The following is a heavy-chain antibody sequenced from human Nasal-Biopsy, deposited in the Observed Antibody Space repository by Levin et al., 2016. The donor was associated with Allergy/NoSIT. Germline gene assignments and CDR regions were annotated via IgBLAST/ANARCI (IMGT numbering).Heavy chain of an antibody. Sequence: GESLKISCVASGFTFNTYGMHWVRQAPGKGLEWVALIWYDGSDKYYADSVKGRFTISRDTSKSTLYLQMNSLRAEDTALYYCARDQAYGVAAAHRRGRNYLDYWGQGTLVTVSS. V-gene: IGHV3-33*01. J-gene: IGHJ4*02. D-gene: IGHD2-2*01. CDR3: ARDQAYGVAAAHRRGRNYLDY. CDR1: GFTFNTYG. CDR2: IWYDGSDK.